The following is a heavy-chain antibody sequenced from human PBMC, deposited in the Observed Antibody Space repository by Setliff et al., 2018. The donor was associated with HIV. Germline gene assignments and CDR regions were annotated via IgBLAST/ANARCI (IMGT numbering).Heavy chain of an antibody. CDR2: LYYDGNT. D-gene: IGHD2-2*01. J-gene: IGHJ4*02. CDR3: ARETIRSGHTSEAGFDF. Sequence: PPETLSLTCTVAAYSIRNGYYWGWIRQSPGKGLEWIVTLYYDGNTYYNPSLQSRVTMSVDTSKNQFSLNLNSVNAADTTVYYCARETIRSGHTSEAGFDFWGQGALVTVSS. V-gene: IGHV4-38-2*02. CDR1: AYSIRNGYY.